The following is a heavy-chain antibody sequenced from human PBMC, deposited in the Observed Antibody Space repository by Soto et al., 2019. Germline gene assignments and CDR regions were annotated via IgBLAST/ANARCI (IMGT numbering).Heavy chain of an antibody. D-gene: IGHD6-19*01. CDR1: GFTFSSYW. Sequence: PGGSLRLSCAASGFTFSSYWMSWVRQAPGKGLEWVANIKQDGSEKYYVDSVKGRFTISRDNAKNSLYLQMNSLRAEDTVVYYCARYERSSGWTRGNAFDIWGQGTMVTVSS. CDR2: IKQDGSEK. V-gene: IGHV3-7*01. J-gene: IGHJ3*02. CDR3: ARYERSSGWTRGNAFDI.